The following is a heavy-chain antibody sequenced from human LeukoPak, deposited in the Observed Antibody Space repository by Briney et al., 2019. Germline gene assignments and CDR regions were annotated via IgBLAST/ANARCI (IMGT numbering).Heavy chain of an antibody. Sequence: GGSLRLSCAASGFIFSNHGMQWVRQAPGKGLEWVAVFWHHGRSQYYADSVKGRFTISRDTSRSTVHLQMNSLRAEDTAVYYCARDHDTSGHYSLFEYWGQGTRVTVSS. CDR3: ARDHDTSGHYSLFEY. D-gene: IGHD3-22*01. J-gene: IGHJ4*02. CDR1: GFIFSNHG. V-gene: IGHV3-33*01. CDR2: FWHHGRSQ.